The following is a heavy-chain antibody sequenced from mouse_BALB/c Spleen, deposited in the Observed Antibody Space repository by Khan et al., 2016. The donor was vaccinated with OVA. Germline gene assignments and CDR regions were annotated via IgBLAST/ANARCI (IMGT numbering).Heavy chain of an antibody. V-gene: IGHV5-6*01. CDR2: VSTGGSYT. CDR3: TRLAYYYDSDGFAY. Sequence: EVQRVESGGDLVKPGGSLKLSCAASGFTFSTYGMSWVRQAPDKRLEWVATVSTGGSYTYYPDSVKGRFPISRDNAKNTLYLQMSGLRSEDTAMFYCTRLAYYYDSDGFAYWGQGTLVTVSA. D-gene: IGHD1-1*01. CDR1: GFTFSTYG. J-gene: IGHJ3*01.